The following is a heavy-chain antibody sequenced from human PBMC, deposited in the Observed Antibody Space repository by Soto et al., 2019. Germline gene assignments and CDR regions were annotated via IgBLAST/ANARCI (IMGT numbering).Heavy chain of an antibody. CDR3: ARDVGDVARNLLY. CDR2: INGNSGNI. J-gene: IGHJ4*02. CDR1: GFTFQDYA. Sequence: EVQLVESGGGLGQPGRSLRLSCAASGFTFQDYAMHWVRQAPGKGLEWVASINGNSGNIGYADSVKGRFTISRDNAKSSVYVEMTSLRVEDTALYYCARDVGDVARNLLYWGQGTLVTVSS. D-gene: IGHD5-12*01. V-gene: IGHV3-9*01.